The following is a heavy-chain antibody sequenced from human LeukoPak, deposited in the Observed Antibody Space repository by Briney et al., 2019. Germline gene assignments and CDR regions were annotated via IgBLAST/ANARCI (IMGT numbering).Heavy chain of an antibody. V-gene: IGHV3-7*01. CDR2: IKDDGRQK. J-gene: IGHJ4*02. CDR3: ARDASRGFDT. D-gene: IGHD5-24*01. Sequence: PGGSLRLSCAPSGFTFSRYWMTWVRQTPGKGLEWVASIKDDGRQKYYVDSVKGRFTVSRDNAKSLAYLQMDSLRVEDTALYYCARDASRGFDTWGQGTLVTVSS. CDR1: GFTFSRYW.